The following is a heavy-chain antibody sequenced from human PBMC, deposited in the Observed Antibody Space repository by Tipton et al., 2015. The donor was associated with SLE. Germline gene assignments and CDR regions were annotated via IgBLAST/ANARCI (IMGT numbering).Heavy chain of an antibody. D-gene: IGHD4-11*01. Sequence: GLVKPSETLSLTRAVYGGSFSGYYWSWIRQPPGKGLEWIGEINHSGSTNYNPSLKSRVTISVDTSKNQFSLKLSSVTAADTAMYDCATDWGNSNYVRGVYAVDIWGHGTTVTVSS. CDR2: INHSGST. V-gene: IGHV4-34*01. CDR1: GGSFSGYY. CDR3: ATDWGNSNYVRGVYAVDI. J-gene: IGHJ3*02.